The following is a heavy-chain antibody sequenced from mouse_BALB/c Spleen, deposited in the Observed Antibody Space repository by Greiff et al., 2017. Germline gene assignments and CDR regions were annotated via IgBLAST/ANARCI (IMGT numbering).Heavy chain of an antibody. D-gene: IGHD1-1*01. V-gene: IGHV1S81*02. CDR2: INPSNGGT. Sequence: QVQLQQSGAELVKPGASVKLSCTASGYTFTSYSMYWVKQRPGQGIEWIGEINPSNGGTNFHEKFKSKATLTVDKSSSTAYLQLSSLTSEDSAVYYCTRSSTVVPYYYAMDYWGQGTAVTVSS. CDR1: GYTFTSYS. J-gene: IGHJ4*01. CDR3: TRSSTVVPYYYAMDY.